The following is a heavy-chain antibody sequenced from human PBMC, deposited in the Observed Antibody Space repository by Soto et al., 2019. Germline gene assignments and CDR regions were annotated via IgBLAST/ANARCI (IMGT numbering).Heavy chain of an antibody. D-gene: IGHD6-19*01. V-gene: IGHV3-33*01. Sequence: PGGSLRLSCAASGFTFSSYGMHWVRQAPGKGLEWVAVIGYDGSNKYYADSVKGRFTISRDKSKHTRYLQMNSLRAEDTAVSYSARDGDRDRAVAGTRGSAFDIWGQGPVVTVSS. CDR1: GFTFSSYG. CDR3: ARDGDRDRAVAGTRGSAFDI. CDR2: IGYDGSNK. J-gene: IGHJ3*02.